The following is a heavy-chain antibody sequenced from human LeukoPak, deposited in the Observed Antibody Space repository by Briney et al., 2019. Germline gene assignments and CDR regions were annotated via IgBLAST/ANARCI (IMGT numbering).Heavy chain of an antibody. D-gene: IGHD5-18*01. CDR2: IGGSGGST. Sequence: TGGSLRLSCAASGFTFSTYAMSWVRQAPGKGLEWVSAIGGSGGSTYYADSVKGRFTISRDNSKNTLYLQMNSLRPEDTALYYCAKGYTYDYKDTSDYWGQGTLVTVSS. V-gene: IGHV3-23*01. CDR1: GFTFSTYA. J-gene: IGHJ4*02. CDR3: AKGYTYDYKDTSDY.